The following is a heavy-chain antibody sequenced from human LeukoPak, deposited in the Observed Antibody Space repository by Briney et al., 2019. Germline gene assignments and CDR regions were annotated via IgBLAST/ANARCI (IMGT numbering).Heavy chain of an antibody. Sequence: SVKVSCKASGGTFSSYAISWVRQAPGQGLEWMGGIIPIFGTANYAQKFQGRVTITADESTSTAYMELSSLRSEDTAVYYCARSGGYSDYDPPFDYWGQGTLVTVSS. J-gene: IGHJ4*02. CDR3: ARSGGYSDYDPPFDY. CDR1: GGTFSSYA. CDR2: IIPIFGTA. V-gene: IGHV1-69*01. D-gene: IGHD5-12*01.